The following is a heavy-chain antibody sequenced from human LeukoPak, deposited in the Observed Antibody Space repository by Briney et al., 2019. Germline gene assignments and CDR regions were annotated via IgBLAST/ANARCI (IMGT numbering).Heavy chain of an antibody. CDR2: IYYSGST. Sequence: SETLSLTCAVSGGSISSGGYSWSWLRQPPGQGLVWIGYIYYSGSTYYNPSLKSRVTISVDASKNQFSLKVSSVTAADTAVYYCARDSGSYYSTDYYFDYWGQGTLVTVSS. J-gene: IGHJ4*02. D-gene: IGHD3-10*01. CDR3: ARDSGSYYSTDYYFDY. CDR1: GGSISSGGYS. V-gene: IGHV4-30-4*07.